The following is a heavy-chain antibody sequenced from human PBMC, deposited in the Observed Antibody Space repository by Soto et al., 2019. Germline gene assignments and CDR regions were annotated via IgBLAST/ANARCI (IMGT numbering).Heavy chain of an antibody. CDR2: ISSNGRTL. CDR3: AREGLGRTIVQPYYHDGMDV. V-gene: IGHV3-48*03. CDR1: GFTFSNYE. Sequence: EMQLVESGGGLVQPGGSLRLSCAASGFTFSNYEFNWVRQAPGKGLEWVSYISSNGRTLYYADFLPGRFTISRYDASNSLYLQMNNLRADDTDVYYCAREGLGRTIVQPYYHDGMDVWGHWTRVIVFS. D-gene: IGHD2-8*01. J-gene: IGHJ6*02.